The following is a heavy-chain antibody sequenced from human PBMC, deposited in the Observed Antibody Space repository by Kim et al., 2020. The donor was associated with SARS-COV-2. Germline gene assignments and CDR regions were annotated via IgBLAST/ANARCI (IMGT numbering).Heavy chain of an antibody. D-gene: IGHD3-22*01. CDR3: AKGHDSSDFWQTTREDDAFDI. V-gene: IGHV3-33*06. CDR2: IWFDGSNN. J-gene: IGHJ3*02. Sequence: GGSLRLSCAASGFTFRNYGMHWVRQAPGKGLEWVAVIWFDGSNNYYGDSVKGRFTISRDNSKNTLYLQMNSLRAEDTAVYYCAKGHDSSDFWQTTREDDAFDIWGQGTMVTVSS. CDR1: GFTFRNYG.